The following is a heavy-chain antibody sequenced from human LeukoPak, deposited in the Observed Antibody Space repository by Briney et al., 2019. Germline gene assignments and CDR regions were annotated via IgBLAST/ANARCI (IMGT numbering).Heavy chain of an antibody. CDR3: ARGEAALDDAFDI. J-gene: IGHJ3*02. D-gene: IGHD6-6*01. V-gene: IGHV3-23*01. CDR2: ISGSTGST. Sequence: PGGSLRLSCAASGFTFSSYAMSWVRQAPGKGLEWVSTISGSTGSTYYADSVKGRFTFSRDNSKNTVYLQMNSLKVEDTAVYYCARGEAALDDAFDIWGQGTMVTVSS. CDR1: GFTFSSYA.